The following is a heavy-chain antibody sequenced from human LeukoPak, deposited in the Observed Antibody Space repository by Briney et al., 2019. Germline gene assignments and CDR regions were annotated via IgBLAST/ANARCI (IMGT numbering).Heavy chain of an antibody. CDR2: INHSGST. V-gene: IGHV4-34*01. CDR1: GGSFSGYY. D-gene: IGHD3/OR15-3a*01. Sequence: SETLSLTCAVYGGSFSGYYWSWIRQPPGKGLEWIGEINHSGSTNYNPSLKSRVTISVDSSKNQFSLKLSSVTAADTAVYYCARVSPWTRDYWGQGTLVTVSS. J-gene: IGHJ4*02. CDR3: ARVSPWTRDY.